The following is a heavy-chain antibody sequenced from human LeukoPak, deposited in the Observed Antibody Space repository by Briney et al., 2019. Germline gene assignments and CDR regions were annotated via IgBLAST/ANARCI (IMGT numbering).Heavy chain of an antibody. CDR1: GYTFTDYY. J-gene: IGHJ4*02. V-gene: IGHV1-2*02. CDR3: ARDRDYSNTERGFDY. D-gene: IGHD4-11*01. CDR2: INPNSGES. Sequence: ASVKVSCKTSGYTFTDYYIHWVRQAPGQGLEWMGWINPNSGESNSAQKFQGRVTMTGDTSVSTAYMELRRVTSDDTAVYYCARDRDYSNTERGFDYWGQGTLVTVSS.